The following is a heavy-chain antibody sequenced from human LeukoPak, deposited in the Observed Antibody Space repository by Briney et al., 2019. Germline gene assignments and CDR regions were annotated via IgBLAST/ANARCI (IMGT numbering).Heavy chain of an antibody. CDR1: GGSISSGGYY. V-gene: IGHV4-31*03. Sequence: SETLSLTCTVSGGSISSGGYYWSWIRQHPGKGLEWIGYIYYSGSTYYNPSLKSRVTISVDTSKNQFSLKLSSVTATDTAVYYCARLYYYDSSGYLIQYFDYWGQGTLVTVSS. D-gene: IGHD3-22*01. CDR2: IYYSGST. CDR3: ARLYYYDSSGYLIQYFDY. J-gene: IGHJ4*02.